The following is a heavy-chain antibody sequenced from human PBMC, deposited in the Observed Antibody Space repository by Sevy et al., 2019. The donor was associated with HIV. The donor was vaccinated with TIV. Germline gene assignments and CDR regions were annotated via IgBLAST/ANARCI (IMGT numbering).Heavy chain of an antibody. V-gene: IGHV3-23*01. Sequence: GGSLRLSCAASGFIFSGYVMSWVRQAPGKGLEWVSTISGSGGSTYYADSVKGRFAISSDNSKNTLDLEMNSLRVEDTAVYYCAKDASSSWTGGTFQHWGQGTLVTVSS. CDR1: GFIFSGYV. J-gene: IGHJ1*01. CDR2: ISGSGGST. CDR3: AKDASSSWTGGTFQH. D-gene: IGHD6-13*01.